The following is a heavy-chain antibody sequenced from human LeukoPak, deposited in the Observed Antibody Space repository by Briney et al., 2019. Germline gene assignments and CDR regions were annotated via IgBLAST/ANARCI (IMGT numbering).Heavy chain of an antibody. CDR1: GFTFSSYA. CDR3: AKELAVAGAPYFDY. Sequence: PGGSLRLSCAASGFTFSSYAMSWVRQSPGKGLEWVSAISGGGSGTYYADSVKGRFTISRDNSKNTLYLQMNSLRAEDTAVYYCAKELAVAGAPYFDYWGQGTLATVSS. D-gene: IGHD6-13*01. V-gene: IGHV3-23*01. J-gene: IGHJ4*02. CDR2: ISGGGSGT.